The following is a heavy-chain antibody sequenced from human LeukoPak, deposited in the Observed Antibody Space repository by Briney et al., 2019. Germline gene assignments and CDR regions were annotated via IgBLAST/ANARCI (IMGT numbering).Heavy chain of an antibody. J-gene: IGHJ5*02. CDR1: GGTFSSYA. CDR3: AREGSGMVRGVFDP. V-gene: IGHV1-69*06. CDR2: IIPIFGTA. Sequence: GASVKVSCNASGGTFSSYAISWVRQAPGQGLEWMGGIIPIFGTANYAQKFQGRVTITADKSTSTAYMELSSLRSEDTAVYYCAREGSGMVRGVFDPWGQGTLVTVSS. D-gene: IGHD3-10*01.